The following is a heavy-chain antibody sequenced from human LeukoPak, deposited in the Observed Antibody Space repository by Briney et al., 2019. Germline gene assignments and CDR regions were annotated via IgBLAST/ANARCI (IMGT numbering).Heavy chain of an antibody. D-gene: IGHD6-13*01. CDR2: IYPGDSDT. J-gene: IGHJ5*02. Sequence: GESLKISCKGSGYSFTNYWIAWVRQLPGKGLEWMGIIYPGDSDTRYSPSFQGQVTISADKSITTSYLQWSSLKASDPAIYYCARATAEDWFDPWGQGTLVTVSS. CDR3: ARATAEDWFDP. CDR1: GYSFTNYW. V-gene: IGHV5-51*01.